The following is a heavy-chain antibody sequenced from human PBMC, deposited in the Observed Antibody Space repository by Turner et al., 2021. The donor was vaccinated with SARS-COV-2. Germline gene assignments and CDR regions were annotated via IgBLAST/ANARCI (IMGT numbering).Heavy chain of an antibody. J-gene: IGHJ4*02. Sequence: EVQLLESGGGLVKPGGSLRLSCAASGFTFSSYSMNWVRQAPGKGLEWVSFISSSNNYIYYADSVKGRFTISRDNAKNSLYLQMNSLRAEDTAVYYCARWAYYDSSGYYPSHFDYWGQGTLVTVSS. CDR3: ARWAYYDSSGYYPSHFDY. CDR2: ISSSNNYI. CDR1: GFTFSSYS. D-gene: IGHD3-22*01. V-gene: IGHV3-21*01.